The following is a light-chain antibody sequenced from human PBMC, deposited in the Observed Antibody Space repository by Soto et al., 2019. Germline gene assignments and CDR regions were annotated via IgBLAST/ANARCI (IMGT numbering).Light chain of an antibody. Sequence: EIVLTQSPGTLSLSPWERATPSCRASQSVSSSYLAWYRQKPGQAPRLLIYGASSRATGIPDRFSGSGSGTDFTLTISRLEPEDFAVYYCQQFGSSPPRITFGQGTRLEIK. CDR3: QQFGSSPPRIT. CDR2: GAS. J-gene: IGKJ5*01. CDR1: QSVSSSY. V-gene: IGKV3-20*01.